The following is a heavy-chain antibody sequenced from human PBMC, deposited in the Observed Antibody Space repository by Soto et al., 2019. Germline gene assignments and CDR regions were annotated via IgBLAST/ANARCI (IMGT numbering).Heavy chain of an antibody. CDR1: GFSLSTSGVG. CDR3: ARTYYYDTRGVNDAFDI. CDR2: IYWDDDK. V-gene: IGHV2-5*02. Sequence: SGPTLVNPTQTLTLTCTFSGFSLSTSGVGVGWIRQPPGKALEWLALIYWDDDKRYSPSLKSRLTITKDTSKNQVVLTMTNMDPVDTGTYYCARTYYYDTRGVNDAFDIWGQGTMVTVSS. D-gene: IGHD3-22*01. J-gene: IGHJ3*02.